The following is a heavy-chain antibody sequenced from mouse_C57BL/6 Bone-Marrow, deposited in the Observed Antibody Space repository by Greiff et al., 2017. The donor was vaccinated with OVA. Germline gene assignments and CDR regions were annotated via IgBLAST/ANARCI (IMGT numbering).Heavy chain of an antibody. D-gene: IGHD2-5*01. Sequence: EVQVVESGGGLVKPGGSLKLSCAASGFTFSSYTMSWVRQTPEKRLEWVATISGGGGNTYYPDSVKGRFTISRDNAKNTLYLQMSSLRSEDTALYYCASLYSNPFAYWGQGTLVTVSA. CDR3: ASLYSNPFAY. CDR2: ISGGGGNT. J-gene: IGHJ3*01. V-gene: IGHV5-9*01. CDR1: GFTFSSYT.